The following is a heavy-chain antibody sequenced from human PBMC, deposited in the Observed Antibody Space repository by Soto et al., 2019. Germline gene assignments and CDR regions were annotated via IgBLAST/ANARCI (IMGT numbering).Heavy chain of an antibody. J-gene: IGHJ4*02. Sequence: PSETLSLTCTVSGGSISSYYWSWIRQPPGKGLEWIGYIYYSGSTNYNPSHKSRVTISVDTSKNQFSLKLSSVTAADTAVHYCARRYGSCFDYGGQGTLVTVS. CDR3: ARRYGSCFDY. CDR1: GGSISSYY. D-gene: IGHD5-18*01. V-gene: IGHV4-59*08. CDR2: IYYSGST.